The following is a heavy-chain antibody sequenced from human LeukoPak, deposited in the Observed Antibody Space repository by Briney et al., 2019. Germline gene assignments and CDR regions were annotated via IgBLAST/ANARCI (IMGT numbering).Heavy chain of an antibody. V-gene: IGHV4-59*01. CDR2: IYYSGST. D-gene: IGHD6-13*01. CDR1: GGSISTYY. CDR3: ARPYYSSSWPDAFDI. J-gene: IGHJ3*02. Sequence: SETLSLTCTVSGGSISTYYWSWIRQPPGKGLEWIGYIYYSGSTNYNPSLKSRATISVDTSKNQFSLKLSSVTAADTAVYYCARPYYSSSWPDAFDIWGQGTMVTVSS.